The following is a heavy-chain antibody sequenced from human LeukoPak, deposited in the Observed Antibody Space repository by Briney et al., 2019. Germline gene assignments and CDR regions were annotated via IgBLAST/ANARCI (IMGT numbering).Heavy chain of an antibody. CDR3: AKGGQWSGSPFDI. CDR1: GFTFSSYA. CDR2: ISGSGGST. J-gene: IGHJ3*02. D-gene: IGHD3-3*01. V-gene: IGHV3-23*01. Sequence: GGSLRLSCAASGFTFSSYAMSWVHQAPGKGLEWASAISGSGGSTYYADSVKGRFTISRDNSKNTLYLQMNSLRAEDTAVYYCAKGGQWSGSPFDIWGQGTMVTVSS.